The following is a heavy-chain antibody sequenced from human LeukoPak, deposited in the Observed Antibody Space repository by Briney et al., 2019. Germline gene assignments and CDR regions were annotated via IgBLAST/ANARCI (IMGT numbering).Heavy chain of an antibody. D-gene: IGHD4-17*01. V-gene: IGHV3-30*03. CDR3: AREMTTVTIAAGDDYFCAMNV. CDR2: ISYDGSNT. J-gene: IGHJ6*02. Sequence: GGSLRLSCVASGFTFRTFAMHWVRQAPGKGLEWVAVISYDGSNTYYADSVKGRFTISRDNSKNTLYLEMNSLRTEETGVYYCAREMTTVTIAAGDDYFCAMNVWGQGTPVTVSS. CDR1: GFTFRTFA.